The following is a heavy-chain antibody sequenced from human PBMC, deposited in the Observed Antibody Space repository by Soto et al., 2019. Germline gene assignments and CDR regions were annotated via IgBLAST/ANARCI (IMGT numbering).Heavy chain of an antibody. CDR3: ATLPPRIVVVMTDLPT. CDR1: GASISSTYW. CDR2: IYHTGTT. D-gene: IGHD2-15*01. J-gene: IGHJ5*02. Sequence: QLRESGPGLVKPSGTLSLTCFVSGASISSTYWWSWVRQTPGKRLEWIGQIYHTGTTSYNPSLHTRVTISLDKSNNQFSLRLTSMTAADTAVYYCATLPPRIVVVMTDLPTWGQGTLVTVSS. V-gene: IGHV4-4*02.